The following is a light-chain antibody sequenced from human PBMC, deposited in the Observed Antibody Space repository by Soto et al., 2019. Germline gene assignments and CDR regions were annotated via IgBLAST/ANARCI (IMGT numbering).Light chain of an antibody. J-gene: IGLJ1*01. CDR3: AAWDASLGGFHV. CDR2: SNN. CDR1: RSSVGSNT. V-gene: IGLV1-44*01. Sequence: QLVLTQPPSASGTPGQRVTISCSGSRSSVGSNTVNWYQHLPGTAPKLLIYSNNHRPSGVPDRFSASKAGASASLAISGLQSEDEGDYYCAAWDASLGGFHVFGSGTKLTVL.